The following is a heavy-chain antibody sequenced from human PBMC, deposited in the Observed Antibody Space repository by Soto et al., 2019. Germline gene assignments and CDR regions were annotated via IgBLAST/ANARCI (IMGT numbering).Heavy chain of an antibody. CDR1: GGSISSGGYY. J-gene: IGHJ3*02. CDR3: ARAGYYDSSGYYQGPDAFDI. CDR2: IYYSGST. V-gene: IGHV4-31*03. D-gene: IGHD3-22*01. Sequence: PSETLSLTCTVSGGSISSGGYYWSWIRQHPGKGLEWIGYIYYSGSTYYNPSLKSRVTISVDTSKNQFSLKLSSVTAADTAVYYCARAGYYDSSGYYQGPDAFDIWGQGTMVTVSS.